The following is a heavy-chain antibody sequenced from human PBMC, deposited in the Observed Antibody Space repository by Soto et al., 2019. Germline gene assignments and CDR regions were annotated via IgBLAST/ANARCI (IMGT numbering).Heavy chain of an antibody. CDR3: ARDHGGSYYYYYGMDV. D-gene: IGHD1-26*01. CDR2: ISYDGSNK. J-gene: IGHJ6*02. CDR1: GFTLSSYA. V-gene: IGHV3-30-3*01. Sequence: GGSLRLSCAASGFTLSSYAMHWVRQAPGKGLEWVAVISYDGSNKYYADSVKGRFTISRDDSKNTLYLQMNSLRAEDTAVYYCARDHGGSYYYYYGMDVWGQGTTVTVSS.